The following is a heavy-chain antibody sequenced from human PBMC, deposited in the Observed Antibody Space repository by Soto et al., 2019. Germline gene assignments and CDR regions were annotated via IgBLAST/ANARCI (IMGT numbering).Heavy chain of an antibody. CDR3: ARDAYYYGSDY. V-gene: IGHV3-33*01. CDR2: IWYDGSNK. Sequence: PGGSLRLSCAASGFTFSSYGMHWVRQAPGKGLEWVAVIWYDGSNKYYADSVKGRFTISRDNSKNTLYLQMNSLRAEDTAVYYCARDAYYYGSDYWGQGTLVTVSS. J-gene: IGHJ4*02. D-gene: IGHD3-10*01. CDR1: GFTFSSYG.